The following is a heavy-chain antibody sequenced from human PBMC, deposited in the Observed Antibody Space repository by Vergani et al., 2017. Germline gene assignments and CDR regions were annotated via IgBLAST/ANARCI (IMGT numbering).Heavy chain of an antibody. J-gene: IGHJ4*02. CDR2: INPNSGGT. Sequence: QVQLVQSGAEVKRPGASVKVSCKASGYTFTDYYVHWVRQAPGQGLEWMGWINPNSGGTNYAQKFQGRVTMTRDTSISTAYMELSRLRYDDTAVYYCARDGIADTAMVPSFWGQGTLVTVSA. CDR1: GYTFTDYY. D-gene: IGHD5-18*01. V-gene: IGHV1-2*02. CDR3: ARDGIADTAMVPSF.